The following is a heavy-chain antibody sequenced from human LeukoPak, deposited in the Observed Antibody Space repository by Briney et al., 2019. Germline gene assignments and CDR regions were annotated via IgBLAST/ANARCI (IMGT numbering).Heavy chain of an antibody. CDR1: GFSLGTIGVG. CDR2: IYWNDDK. CDR3: ARPQHSYGFDY. V-gene: IGHV2-5*01. J-gene: IGHJ4*02. D-gene: IGHD5-18*01. Sequence: GSGPTLVKPTPTLTLTCTFSGFSLGTIGVGVGWIRQPPGKALEWLALIYWNDDKRYSPSLKSRLTITKDTSKNQVVLTMTNMDPVDTATYYCARPQHSYGFDYWGQGTLVTVSS.